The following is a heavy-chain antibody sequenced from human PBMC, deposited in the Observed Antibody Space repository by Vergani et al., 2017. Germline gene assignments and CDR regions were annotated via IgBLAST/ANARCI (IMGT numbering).Heavy chain of an antibody. J-gene: IGHJ4*02. CDR1: GGSISSSSYY. Sequence: QLQLQESGPGLVKPSETLSLTCTVSGGSISSSSYYWGWIRQPPGKGLEWIGSIYYSGSTYYNPSLQSRVTISVDTSKNQFSLKLSSVTAADTAVYYCARLRIAVAYYFDYWGQGTLVTVSS. V-gene: IGHV4-39*01. CDR2: IYYSGST. CDR3: ARLRIAVAYYFDY. D-gene: IGHD6-19*01.